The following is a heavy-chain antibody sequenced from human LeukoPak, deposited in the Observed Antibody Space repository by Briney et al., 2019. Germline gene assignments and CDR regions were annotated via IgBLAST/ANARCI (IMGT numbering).Heavy chain of an antibody. D-gene: IGHD3-10*01. V-gene: IGHV3-21*01. CDR2: ISGSSSYI. CDR1: GFTFSSYS. CDR3: ARTRPSKLRFDY. J-gene: IGHJ4*02. Sequence: GGSLRLSCAASGFTFSSYSMNWVRKAPGKGLEWVSSISGSSSYIYYADSVKGRFTISRDNAKNSLYLQMNSLRAEDTAVYYCARTRPSKLRFDYWGQGTLVTVSS.